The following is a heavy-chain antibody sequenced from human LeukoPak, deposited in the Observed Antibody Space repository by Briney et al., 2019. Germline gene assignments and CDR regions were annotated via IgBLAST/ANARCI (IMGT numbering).Heavy chain of an antibody. CDR2: IYYSGST. CDR1: GGSISSSSYY. J-gene: IGHJ4*02. V-gene: IGHV4-39*02. D-gene: IGHD5-18*01. CDR3: ARDHGSYGCFDY. Sequence: SETLSLTCTVSGGSISSSSYYWGWIRQPPGKGLEWIGSIYYSGSTYYDPSLKSRVTISVDTSKNQFSLKLSSVTAADTAVYYCARDHGSYGCFDYWGQGTLVTVSS.